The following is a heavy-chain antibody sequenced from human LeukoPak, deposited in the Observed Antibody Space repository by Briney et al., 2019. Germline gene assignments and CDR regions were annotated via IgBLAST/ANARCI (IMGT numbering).Heavy chain of an antibody. V-gene: IGHV3-23*01. D-gene: IGHD2-15*01. CDR3: AKMAASGGGRFDY. CDR1: GFTFSSYA. CDR2: ISAGGGST. J-gene: IGHJ4*02. Sequence: GGSLRLSCAASGFTFSSYAMSWVRQAPGKGLEWVSAISAGGGSTYFADSVTGRFTISRDNSKNTLYLQMSGLRAEDTATYYCAKMAASGGGRFDYWGQGTLVTVSS.